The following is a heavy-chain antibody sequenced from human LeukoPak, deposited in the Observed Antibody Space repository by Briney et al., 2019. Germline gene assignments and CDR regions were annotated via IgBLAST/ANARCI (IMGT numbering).Heavy chain of an antibody. CDR3: ARDLEGSLDY. D-gene: IGHD2-15*01. V-gene: IGHV3-64*01. J-gene: IGHJ4*02. CDR2: ISSNGGST. Sequence: GGSLRLSCAASGFTFSSYAMHWVRQAPGKGLEYVSAISSNGGSTYYANSVKGRFTISRDNSKSTLYLQMGSLRAEDMAVYYCARDLEGSLDYWGQGTLVTVSS. CDR1: GFTFSSYA.